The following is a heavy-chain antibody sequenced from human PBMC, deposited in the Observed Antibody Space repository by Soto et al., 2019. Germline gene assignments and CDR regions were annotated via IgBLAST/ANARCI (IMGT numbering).Heavy chain of an antibody. D-gene: IGHD3-22*01. CDR3: ARGGLNYYDSSGYYYFDY. Sequence: PGGSLRLSCAASGFTFSSYSMNWVRQAPGKGLEWVSYISSSSSTIYYADSVKGRFTISRDNAKNSLYLQMNSLRDEDTAVYYCARGGLNYYDSSGYYYFDYWGQGTLVTVSS. CDR1: GFTFSSYS. J-gene: IGHJ4*02. CDR2: ISSSSSTI. V-gene: IGHV3-48*02.